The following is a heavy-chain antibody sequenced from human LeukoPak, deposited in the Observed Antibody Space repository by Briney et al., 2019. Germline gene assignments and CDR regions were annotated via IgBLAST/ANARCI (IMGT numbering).Heavy chain of an antibody. CDR1: GFTFDDYA. J-gene: IGHJ3*02. CDR2: ISWNSGSI. CDR3: AKDRGYNWNDVSDAFDI. Sequence: PGGSLRISCAASGFTFDDYAMHWVRQAPGKGLEWVSGISWNSGSIGYADSVKGRFTISRDNAKNSLYLQVNSLRAEDMALYYCAKDRGYNWNDVSDAFDIWGQGTMVTVSS. D-gene: IGHD1-1*01. V-gene: IGHV3-9*03.